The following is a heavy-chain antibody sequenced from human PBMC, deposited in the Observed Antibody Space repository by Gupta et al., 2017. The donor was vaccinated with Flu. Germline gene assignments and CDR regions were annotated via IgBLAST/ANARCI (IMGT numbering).Heavy chain of an antibody. Sequence: EGQLVESGGGLVKPGGSLRLSCSASGFTFSSYTMNWVRQAPGKGLEWVSSITGSSTYIYYTDSVKGRFTTSRDNAKKSLNLQMNSLRAEDTAVYYCVRDWRSWSGDSCYPWYFDLWGRGTLVTVSS. CDR1: GFTFSSYT. V-gene: IGHV3-21*01. CDR3: VRDWRSWSGDSCYPWYFDL. J-gene: IGHJ2*01. D-gene: IGHD2-15*01. CDR2: ITGSSTYI.